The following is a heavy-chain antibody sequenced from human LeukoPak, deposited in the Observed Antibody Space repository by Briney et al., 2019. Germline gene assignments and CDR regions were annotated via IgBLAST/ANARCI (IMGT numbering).Heavy chain of an antibody. D-gene: IGHD6-19*01. CDR2: IYGSGNT. Sequence: SETLSLTCTVSGGSISSYYWTWIRQPPGKGLEWIGYIYGSGNTNYNPSLKSRVTMSIDTSKNQFSLKLTSVTAADTATYYCARETSLAGFASGLGFNYWGQGILVTVSS. V-gene: IGHV4-59*01. J-gene: IGHJ4*02. CDR1: GGSISSYY. CDR3: ARETSLAGFASGLGFNY.